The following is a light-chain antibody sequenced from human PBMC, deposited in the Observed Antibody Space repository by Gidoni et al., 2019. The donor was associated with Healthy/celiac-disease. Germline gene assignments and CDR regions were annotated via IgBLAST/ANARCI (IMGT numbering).Light chain of an antibody. Sequence: DIHMTQSPSSLSASVGDRVTITCQASQDISNYLNWYQQKPGKAPKLLIYDASNLETGVPSRLSGSGSGTDFTFTISSLQPEDIATYYCQQYDNRRLTFGGGTKVEIK. CDR2: DAS. CDR3: QQYDNRRLT. CDR1: QDISNY. V-gene: IGKV1-33*01. J-gene: IGKJ4*01.